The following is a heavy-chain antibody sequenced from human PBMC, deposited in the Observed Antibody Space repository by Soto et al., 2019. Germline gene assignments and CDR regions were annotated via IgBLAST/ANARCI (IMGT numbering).Heavy chain of an antibody. CDR2: IYWDDDK. D-gene: IGHD3-22*01. J-gene: IGHJ5*02. Sequence: SGPTLVNPTQTLTLTCTFSGFSLSTSGVGVGWIRQPPGKALEWLALIYWDDDKRYSPSLKSRLTITKDTSKNQVVLTMTNMDPVDTATYYCAHRRNNHYYHSNTSNWFDPWGQGTLVTVSS. CDR3: AHRRNNHYYHSNTSNWFDP. V-gene: IGHV2-5*02. CDR1: GFSLSTSGVG.